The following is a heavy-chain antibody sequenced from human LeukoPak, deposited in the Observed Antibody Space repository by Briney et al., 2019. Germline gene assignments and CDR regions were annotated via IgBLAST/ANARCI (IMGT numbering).Heavy chain of an antibody. D-gene: IGHD2-2*01. CDR3: AREGRYCSSTSCFSNFDY. CDR1: GGSFSGYY. J-gene: IGHJ4*02. Sequence: PSETLSLTCAVYGGSFSGYYWSWIRQPPGKGLEWIGEINHSGSTNYNPSLKSQVTISVDTSKNQFSLKLNSVTAADTAVYYCAREGRYCSSTSCFSNFDYWGQGTLVTVSS. V-gene: IGHV4-34*01. CDR2: INHSGST.